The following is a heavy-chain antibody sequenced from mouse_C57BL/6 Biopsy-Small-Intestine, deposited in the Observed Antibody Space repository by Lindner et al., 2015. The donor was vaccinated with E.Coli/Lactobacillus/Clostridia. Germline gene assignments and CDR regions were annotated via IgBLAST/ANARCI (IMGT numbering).Heavy chain of an antibody. V-gene: IGHV1-72*04. CDR2: IDPNSGGT. CDR3: ARAPSLFYGMDV. Sequence: SVKVSCKASGYMFTGYYIHWVRRAPGQGLEWMGWIDPNSGGTNYAQNFQGWVTMTRDTSLSTAYMELSRLKSDDTAIYYCARAPSLFYGMDVWGQGTTVTVSS. J-gene: IGHJ1*01. CDR1: GYMFTGYY. D-gene: IGHD2-1*01.